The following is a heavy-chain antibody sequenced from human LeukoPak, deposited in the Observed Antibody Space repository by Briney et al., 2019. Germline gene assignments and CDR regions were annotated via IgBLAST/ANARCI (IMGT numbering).Heavy chain of an antibody. CDR1: GFTFSSYA. J-gene: IGHJ4*02. V-gene: IGHV3-23*01. CDR2: ISGSGGST. CDR3: AKVNCSSTSCLNFDY. D-gene: IGHD2-2*01. Sequence: PGGSLRLSCAASGFTFSSYAMSWVRQAPGKGLEWVSAISGSGGSTYYADSVKGRFTISRDNSKNTLYLQMNSLRAEDTAVYYCAKVNCSSTSCLNFDYWGQGTLVTVSS.